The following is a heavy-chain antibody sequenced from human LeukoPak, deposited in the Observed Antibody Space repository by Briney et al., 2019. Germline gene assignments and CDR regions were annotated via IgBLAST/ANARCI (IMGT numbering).Heavy chain of an antibody. CDR3: ARGRDYVWGSYRPVNDAFDI. CDR1: GGSISSYY. Sequence: SETLSLTCTVSGGSISSYYWSWIRQPPGKGLEWIGYIYYSGSTNYNPSLKSRVTMSVDTSKNQFSLKLSSVTAVDTAVYYCARGRDYVWGSYRPVNDAFDIWGQGTMVTVSS. D-gene: IGHD3-16*02. V-gene: IGHV4-59*12. J-gene: IGHJ3*02. CDR2: IYYSGST.